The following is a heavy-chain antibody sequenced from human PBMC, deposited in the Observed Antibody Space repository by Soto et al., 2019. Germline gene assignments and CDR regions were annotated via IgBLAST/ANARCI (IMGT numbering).Heavy chain of an antibody. CDR1: GGSFSGYY. D-gene: IGHD2-8*02. J-gene: IGHJ4*02. CDR2: INHSGST. Sequence: PSETLSLTCAVYGGSFSGYYWTWIRQPPGTGLEWIGEINHSGSTNYNPSLKSRVTISVDTSKNQFSLKLTSVTSADTAVYYCARDKITGLFDYWGQGTLVTVSS. V-gene: IGHV4-34*01. CDR3: ARDKITGLFDY.